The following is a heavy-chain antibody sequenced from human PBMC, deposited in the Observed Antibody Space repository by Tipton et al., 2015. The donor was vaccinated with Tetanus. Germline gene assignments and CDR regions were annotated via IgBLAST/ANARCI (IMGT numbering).Heavy chain of an antibody. D-gene: IGHD2-21*01. Sequence: GLVKPSETLSLTCAVPGGSLSDYYWSWIRQSPGKGLEWIGEINEGGSTNYNPSLESRVSISVDTSKNQFSLKLTSVTAADTAVYYCAMIADNWFDPWGQGTLVTVSS. CDR1: GGSLSDYY. CDR3: AMIADNWFDP. V-gene: IGHV4-34*01. CDR2: INEGGST. J-gene: IGHJ5*02.